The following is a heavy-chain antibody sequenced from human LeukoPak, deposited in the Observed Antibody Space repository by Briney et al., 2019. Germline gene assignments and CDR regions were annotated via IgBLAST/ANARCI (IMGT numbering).Heavy chain of an antibody. CDR2: IYPGDSDT. J-gene: IGHJ4*02. Sequence: GESLKISCKGSGYTFAAYWIGWVRQMPGKGLEWMGIIYPGDSDTRYSPSFQGQVTISADKSISTAYLQWSSLKASDTAMYYCARPPSRGYSSSFEYWGQGTLVTVSS. D-gene: IGHD2-2*03. CDR1: GYTFAAYW. V-gene: IGHV5-51*01. CDR3: ARPPSRGYSSSFEY.